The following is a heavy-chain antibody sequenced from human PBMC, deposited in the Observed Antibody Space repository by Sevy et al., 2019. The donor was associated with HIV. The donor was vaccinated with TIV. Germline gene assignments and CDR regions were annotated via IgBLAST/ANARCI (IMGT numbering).Heavy chain of an antibody. Sequence: GGSLRLSCAASGFTFSSYSMNWVRQAPGKGLEWVSYISSSSSTIYYADSVKGRFTISRDNAKNSLYLQMNSLRDEDTAVYYCARDIVVVTAIEAMDVWGQGTKVTVSS. J-gene: IGHJ6*02. CDR2: ISSSSSTI. CDR3: ARDIVVVTAIEAMDV. D-gene: IGHD2-21*02. CDR1: GFTFSSYS. V-gene: IGHV3-48*02.